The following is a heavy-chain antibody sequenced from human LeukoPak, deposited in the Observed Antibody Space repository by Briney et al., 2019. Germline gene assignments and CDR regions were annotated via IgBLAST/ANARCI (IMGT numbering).Heavy chain of an antibody. D-gene: IGHD2-21*02. CDR3: ARGGYCGGDCYFYY. Sequence: PSETLSLTCTVSGGSISSYYWSWIRQPPGKGLEWIGYMYYSGSTYYNPSLKSRVTISVDTSKNQFSLKLSSVTAADTAVYYCARGGYCGGDCYFYYWGQGTLVTVSS. J-gene: IGHJ4*02. CDR1: GGSISSYY. V-gene: IGHV4-59*08. CDR2: MYYSGST.